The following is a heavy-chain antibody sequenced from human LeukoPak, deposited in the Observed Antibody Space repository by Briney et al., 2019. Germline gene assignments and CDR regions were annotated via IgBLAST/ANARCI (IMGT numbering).Heavy chain of an antibody. CDR3: ARDSLGDSSGYYVY. J-gene: IGHJ4*02. CDR2: IIPIFGIA. D-gene: IGHD3-22*01. V-gene: IGHV1-69*04. CDR1: GGTFSSYA. Sequence: SVKVSCKASGGTFSSYAISWVRQAPGQGLEWMGRIIPIFGIANYAQKFQGRVTITADKSTSTAYMELSSLRSGDTAVYYCARDSLGDSSGYYVYWGQGTLVTVSS.